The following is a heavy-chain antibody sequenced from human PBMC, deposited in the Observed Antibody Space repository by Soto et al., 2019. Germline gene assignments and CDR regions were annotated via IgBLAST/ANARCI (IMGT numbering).Heavy chain of an antibody. Sequence: GGSLRLSCAASGFTFSRYAMGWVRQAPGKGLEWVSVISGSGGNIHYADSVKGRFTISRDNSKNTLYLQMNSLRVEDTAVYNCATQDFRGTTGTTWGQGTLVTVSS. V-gene: IGHV3-23*01. J-gene: IGHJ4*02. CDR3: ATQDFRGTTGTT. CDR2: ISGSGGNI. D-gene: IGHD1-1*01. CDR1: GFTFSRYA.